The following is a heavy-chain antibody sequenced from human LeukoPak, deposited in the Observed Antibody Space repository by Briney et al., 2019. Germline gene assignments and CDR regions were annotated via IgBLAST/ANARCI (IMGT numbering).Heavy chain of an antibody. CDR2: ISSSSSTI. D-gene: IGHD3-16*01. V-gene: IGHV3-48*01. CDR3: ESSFMITFGGVSATDY. CDR1: GFPFSSYS. J-gene: IGHJ4*02. Sequence: GGSLRLSCAASGFPFSSYSMNWVRQAPGKGLEWVSYISSSSSTIYYADSVKGRFTISRDNAKNSLYLQMNSLRAEDTAVYYCESSFMITFGGVSATDYWGQGTLVTVSS.